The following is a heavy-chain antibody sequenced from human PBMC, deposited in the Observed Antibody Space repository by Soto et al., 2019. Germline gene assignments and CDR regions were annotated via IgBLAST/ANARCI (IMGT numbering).Heavy chain of an antibody. D-gene: IGHD3-22*01. CDR3: AVTTYYDNSGPYYFDY. CDR2: FSSSGSTR. Sequence: EVQLLESGGGLIQPGGSLRLSCAGTGFTFRSYEMNWVRQAPGKGLEWLSYFSSSGSTRNYADSLKGRFTISRDNARNSLYLQMNSLRAEDTAVYYCAVTTYYDNSGPYYFDYWGQGILVTVSS. J-gene: IGHJ4*02. V-gene: IGHV3-48*03. CDR1: GFTFRSYE.